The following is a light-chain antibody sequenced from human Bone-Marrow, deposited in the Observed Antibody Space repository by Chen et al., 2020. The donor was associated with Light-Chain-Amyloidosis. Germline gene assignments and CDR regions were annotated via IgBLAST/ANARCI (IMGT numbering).Light chain of an antibody. CDR1: NIGSTS. Sequence: SYVLTQPSSVSVAPGQTATIACGGNNIGSTSVHWYQQTPGQPPLLVVYDDSDRPSGIPERLSGSHSGNTATLTISRVEAGDEADYYCQVWDRSSDRPVFGGGTKLTVL. CDR3: QVWDRSSDRPV. V-gene: IGLV3-21*02. CDR2: DDS. J-gene: IGLJ3*02.